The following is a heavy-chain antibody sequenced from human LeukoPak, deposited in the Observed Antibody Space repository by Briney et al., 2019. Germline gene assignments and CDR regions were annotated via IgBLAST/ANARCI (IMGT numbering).Heavy chain of an antibody. CDR2: IYYSGST. CDR3: ASRSSIWSGYQDTLYYFDS. J-gene: IGHJ4*02. D-gene: IGHD3-3*01. Sequence: PSETLSLTCSVSGGSISGYYWNWIRQPPGRGLEWIGYIYYSGSTNYNPSLKSRVTISVDTSKNQFSLKLSSVTAADTAVYYCASRSSIWSGYQDTLYYFDSWGQGTLVTVSS. CDR1: GGSISGYY. V-gene: IGHV4-59*01.